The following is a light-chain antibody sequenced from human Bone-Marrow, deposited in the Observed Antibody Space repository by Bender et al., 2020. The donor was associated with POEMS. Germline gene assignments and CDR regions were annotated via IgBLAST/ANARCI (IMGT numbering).Light chain of an antibody. CDR1: GSNIGGYP. CDR3: QSFDSSLSVLV. V-gene: IGLV1-40*01. Sequence: QSVLTQPPSVSGTPGQRVTISCSGSGSNIGGYPVNWYQQLPGTAPKLLIYGSVNRPSGVPDRFSASKSVTSASLAITGLQAEDEADYYCQSFDSSLSVLVLGGGTKLTVL. J-gene: IGLJ2*01. CDR2: GSV.